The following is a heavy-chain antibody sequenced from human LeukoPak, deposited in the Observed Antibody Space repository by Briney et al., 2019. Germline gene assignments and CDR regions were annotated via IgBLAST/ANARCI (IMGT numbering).Heavy chain of an antibody. V-gene: IGHV4-59*12. CDR3: ATTDKNRYYINV. CDR2: MYYSGTT. CDR1: GNSINIYS. J-gene: IGHJ6*01. D-gene: IGHD2-21*01. Sequence: SETLSLTCTVSGNSINIYSWNWIRQSPEKGLEWIAYMYYSGTTNYNPSLENRAAISLDLSRHQFSLRLSSVTAADTAVYFCATTDKNRYYINVWGPGTTVIVSS.